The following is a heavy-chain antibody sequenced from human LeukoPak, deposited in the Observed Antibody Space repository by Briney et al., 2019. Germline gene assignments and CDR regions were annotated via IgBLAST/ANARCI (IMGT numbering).Heavy chain of an antibody. CDR2: ISYDGSNK. V-gene: IGHV3-30*04. J-gene: IGHJ4*02. D-gene: IGHD5-12*01. Sequence: GGSLRLSCAASGFTFDSYAIHWVRQAPGKGLEWVAVISYDGSNKYYADSVKGRFTISRDNSKNTLYLQLNSLRPEDTAVYYCARDQLTYSGYDTLFDYWGQGSLVTVSS. CDR3: ARDQLTYSGYDTLFDY. CDR1: GFTFDSYA.